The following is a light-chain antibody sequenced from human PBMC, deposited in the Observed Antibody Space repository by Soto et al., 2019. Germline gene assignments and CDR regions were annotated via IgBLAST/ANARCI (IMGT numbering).Light chain of an antibody. CDR3: QHYSSPSAPP. CDR1: QSISRW. V-gene: IGKV1-5*01. CDR2: DAS. Sequence: DIQMAQSPSILSASVEDRVTISCRATQSISRWLAWYQQKQGKAPKRLIYDASTLQSGVQSGFIGSRFGTEFPLTISTLEPDDFATFYCQHYSSPSAPPLGGGTKVEIK. J-gene: IGKJ4*01.